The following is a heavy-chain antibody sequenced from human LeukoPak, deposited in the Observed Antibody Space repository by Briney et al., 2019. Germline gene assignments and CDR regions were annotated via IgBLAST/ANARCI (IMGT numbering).Heavy chain of an antibody. Sequence: GGSLRLSCAASGFTFSSYEMNWVRQAPGKGLEWVSYISSSGSTIYYADSVKGRFTISRDNSKNTLYLQMNSLRAEDTAVYYCAKGGARYSYGYYYMDVWGKGTTVTVSS. V-gene: IGHV3-48*03. CDR2: ISSSGSTI. CDR3: AKGGARYSYGYYYMDV. D-gene: IGHD5-18*01. J-gene: IGHJ6*03. CDR1: GFTFSSYE.